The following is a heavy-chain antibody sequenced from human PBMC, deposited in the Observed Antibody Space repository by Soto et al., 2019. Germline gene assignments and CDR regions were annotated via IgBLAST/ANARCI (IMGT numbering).Heavy chain of an antibody. V-gene: IGHV3-23*01. D-gene: IGHD3-9*01. Sequence: PGGSLRLSCAASGFTFSTYAMSWVRQAPGKGLEWVSAISGSGGSTYYADSVKGRLTISRDNSKNTLYLQMNSLRAEDTAVYYCAKGYLTGYFLPIDYWGQGTQVTVSS. CDR1: GFTFSTYA. J-gene: IGHJ4*02. CDR3: AKGYLTGYFLPIDY. CDR2: ISGSGGST.